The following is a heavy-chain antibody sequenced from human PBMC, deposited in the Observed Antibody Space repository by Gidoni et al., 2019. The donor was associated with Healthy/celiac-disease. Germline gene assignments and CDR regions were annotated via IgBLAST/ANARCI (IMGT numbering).Heavy chain of an antibody. J-gene: IGHJ6*02. CDR3: ARDLRVAATFYGMDV. D-gene: IGHD2-15*01. CDR1: GFTFSSYS. CDR2: ISSSSSYI. Sequence: EVQLVESGGGLVKPGGSLRLSCAASGFTFSSYSMNWVRQAPGKGLEWVSSISSSSSYIYDADSVKGRFTIARDNAKNSLYLQMNSLRAEDTAVYYCARDLRVAATFYGMDVWGQGTTVTVSS. V-gene: IGHV3-21*01.